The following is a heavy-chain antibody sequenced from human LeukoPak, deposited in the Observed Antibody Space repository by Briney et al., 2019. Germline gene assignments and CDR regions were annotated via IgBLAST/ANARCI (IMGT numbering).Heavy chain of an antibody. CDR2: IIPILGIA. J-gene: IGHJ4*02. Sequence: SVKVSCKASGGTFSSYAISWVRQAPGQGLEWMGRIIPILGIANYAQKFQGRVTITADKSTSTAYMELSSLRSEDTAVYYCAREVYYDFWSGYHTAYFDYWGQGTLVTASS. CDR3: AREVYYDFWSGYHTAYFDY. CDR1: GGTFSSYA. D-gene: IGHD3-3*01. V-gene: IGHV1-69*04.